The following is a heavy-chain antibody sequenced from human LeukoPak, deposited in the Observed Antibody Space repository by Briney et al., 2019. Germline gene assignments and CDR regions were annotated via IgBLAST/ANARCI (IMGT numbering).Heavy chain of an antibody. CDR3: ARENPRALTGLYYYMDV. V-gene: IGHV4-59*01. D-gene: IGHD4-11*01. J-gene: IGHJ6*03. CDR1: GGSISSYY. CDR2: IYYSGST. Sequence: PSETLSLTCTVSGGSISSYYWSWIRQPPGKGLEWIGYIYYSGSTNYNPSLKSRVTISVDTSKNQFSLKLSSVTAADTAVYYCARENPRALTGLYYYMDVWGKGTTVTVSS.